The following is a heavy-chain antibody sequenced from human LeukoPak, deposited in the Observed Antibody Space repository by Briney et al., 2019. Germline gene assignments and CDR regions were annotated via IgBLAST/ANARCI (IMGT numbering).Heavy chain of an antibody. CDR1: GGTFSSYA. CDR2: INPSGGST. Sequence: ASVKVSCKASGGTFSSYAISWVRQAPGQGLEWMGIINPSGGSTSYAQKFQGRVTMTRDTSTSTVYMELSSLRSEDTAVYYCARSLGAQRDYWGQGTLVTVSS. V-gene: IGHV1-46*01. D-gene: IGHD1-26*01. J-gene: IGHJ4*02. CDR3: ARSLGAQRDY.